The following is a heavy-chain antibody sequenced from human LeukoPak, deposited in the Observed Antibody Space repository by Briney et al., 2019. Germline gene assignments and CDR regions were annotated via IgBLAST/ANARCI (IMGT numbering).Heavy chain of an antibody. CDR1: GFTFSSNA. CDR3: AKRTSGYSFDY. V-gene: IGHV3-23*01. CDR2: ISGNGGST. J-gene: IGHJ4*02. Sequence: GGSLRLSCAASGFTFSSNAMSWVRQAPGKGLEWLSAISGNGGSTYDADSVMGRFTISRDNSKNTLYLQMNSLRAEDTAVYYCAKRTSGYSFDYWGQGTLVTVSS. D-gene: IGHD3-22*01.